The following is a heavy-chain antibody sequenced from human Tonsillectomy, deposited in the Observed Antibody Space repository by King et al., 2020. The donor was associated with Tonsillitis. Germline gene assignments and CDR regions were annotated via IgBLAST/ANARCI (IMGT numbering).Heavy chain of an antibody. CDR3: ARGIMIPFGGVGYSYCMDV. Sequence: QLVQSGAEVKKPGASVKVSCKASGYTFTGYYRHWVRQATGQGLEWMGWINPNSGGTNYAQKFQGRVTMTRDKSISTAYMELSRLRSDDTAGYYCARGIMIPFGGVGYSYCMDVWGQGPAVTVPS. CDR2: INPNSGGT. V-gene: IGHV1-2*02. CDR1: GYTFTGYY. J-gene: IGHJ6*02. D-gene: IGHD3-16*01.